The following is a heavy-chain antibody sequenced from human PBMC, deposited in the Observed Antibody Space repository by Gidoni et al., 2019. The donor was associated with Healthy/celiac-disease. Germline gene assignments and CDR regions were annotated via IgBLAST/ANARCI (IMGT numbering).Heavy chain of an antibody. CDR2: IIPIFGTA. CDR3: ARNYYDSSGYYYYYYGMDV. V-gene: IGHV1-69*06. Sequence: QVQLVQCGAEVKKPGSSVKVSCKASGGTFSGYAISWVRRAPGQGLEWMGGIIPIFGTANYAQKFQGRVTSTADKSTSTAYMELSSLRSEDTAVYYCARNYYDSSGYYYYYYGMDVWGQGTTVTVSS. D-gene: IGHD3-22*01. J-gene: IGHJ6*02. CDR1: GGTFSGYA.